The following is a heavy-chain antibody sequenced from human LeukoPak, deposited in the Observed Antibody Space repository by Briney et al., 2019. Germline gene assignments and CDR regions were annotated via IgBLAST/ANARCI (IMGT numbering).Heavy chain of an antibody. J-gene: IGHJ4*02. CDR1: GGSISSYY. D-gene: IGHD5-12*01. V-gene: IGHV4-59*08. CDR3: ARHKGVLSGYDFPQGFDY. CDR2: IYYSGST. Sequence: SETLSLTCTVSGGSISSYYWSWIRQPPGKRLEWIGYIYYSGSTNYNPSLKSRVTISVDTSKNQFSLKLSSVTAADTAVYYCARHKGVLSGYDFPQGFDYWGQGTLVTVSS.